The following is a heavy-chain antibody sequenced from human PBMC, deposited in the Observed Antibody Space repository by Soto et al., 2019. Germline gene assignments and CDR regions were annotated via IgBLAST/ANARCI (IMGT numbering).Heavy chain of an antibody. V-gene: IGHV4-31*03. CDR1: GVSISSGAYF. Sequence: QVQLQESGPGLVKPSQTLSLTCTVSGVSISSGAYFWTWIRQVPGKGLEWIGYFYDSETSLYNPSLQTRVTISVDTSANHLSLKLTSVTAADTAVYYCARGPPPYTVVKSGVFDLWGQGTMVIVS. CDR3: ARGPPPYTVVKSGVFDL. J-gene: IGHJ3*01. CDR2: FYDSETS. D-gene: IGHD1-1*01.